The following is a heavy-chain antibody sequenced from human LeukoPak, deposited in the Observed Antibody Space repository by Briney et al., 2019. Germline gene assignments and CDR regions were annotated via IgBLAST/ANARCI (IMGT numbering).Heavy chain of an antibody. Sequence: PSETLSLTCTVSGGSIRSYYWSWIRQPAGKGLEWIGRIYTRGSTNYNPSLKSRVTMSGDTSKNQFSLKLNSVTAADTAVYCCARDGAAPGAAIFDYWGQGTLVTVSS. CDR2: IYTRGST. D-gene: IGHD6-25*01. CDR3: ARDGAAPGAAIFDY. V-gene: IGHV4-4*07. CDR1: GGSIRSYY. J-gene: IGHJ4*02.